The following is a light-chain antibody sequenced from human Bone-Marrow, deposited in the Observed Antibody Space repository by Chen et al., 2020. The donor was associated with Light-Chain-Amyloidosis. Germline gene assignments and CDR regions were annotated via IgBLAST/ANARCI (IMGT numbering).Light chain of an antibody. V-gene: IGKV3D-11*03. CDR1: LDIDTH. CDR3: QQRSDWPPEFT. J-gene: IGKJ3*01. CDR2: DAS. Sequence: LKQSPATLSRSPGETATLSCSASLDIDTHLASYQVRSGQPPRLLIYDASKRPADVPLRFSGSGSGTDFTLTIFGLEADDFALYDCQQRSDWPPEFTFGPGTRVDLK.